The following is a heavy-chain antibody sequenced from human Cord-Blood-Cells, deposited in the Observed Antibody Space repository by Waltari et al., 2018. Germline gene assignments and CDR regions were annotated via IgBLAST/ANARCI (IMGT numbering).Heavy chain of an antibody. D-gene: IGHD1-26*01. CDR3: ARGQTPLVGATHYPGYYYYMDV. CDR1: GGSFSGYY. Sequence: VQLQQWGAGLLKPSETLSLTCAVYGGSFSGYYWSWIRQLPGKGLEWIGEINHSRSTNYTASLKSRVTISVDTSKNQFSLRLSSVTAAGTAVYYCARGQTPLVGATHYPGYYYYMDVWGKGTTVTVSS. J-gene: IGHJ6*03. CDR2: INHSRST. V-gene: IGHV4-34*01.